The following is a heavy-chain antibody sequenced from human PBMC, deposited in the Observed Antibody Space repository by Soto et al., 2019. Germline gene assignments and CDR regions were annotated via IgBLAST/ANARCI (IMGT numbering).Heavy chain of an antibody. J-gene: IGHJ4*02. Sequence: EVQLVESGGGLVQPGGSLKLSCAASGFTFSGSTMHWVRQASGKGLEWVGLIRSKANSYATAYAVSVKGRFTISRDDSKNTTYLQMNSLKTVYKAVYYCTSTGAYSGGDYWGQGTLVTVSS. CDR3: TSTGAYSGGDY. CDR2: IRSKANSYAT. CDR1: GFTFSGST. D-gene: IGHD6-19*01. V-gene: IGHV3-73*01.